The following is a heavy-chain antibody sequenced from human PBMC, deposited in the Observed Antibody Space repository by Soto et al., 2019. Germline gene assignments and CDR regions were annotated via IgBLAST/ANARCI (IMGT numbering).Heavy chain of an antibody. CDR1: GGSISSYY. D-gene: IGHD4-17*01. J-gene: IGHJ4*02. V-gene: IGHV4-59*01. CDR2: IYYSGST. CDR3: ARDFGDGDSPIFDY. Sequence: SETLSLTCTVSGGSISSYYWSWIRQPPGKGLEWIGYIYYSGSTNYNPSLKSRVTISVDTSKNQFSLKLSSVTAADTAVYYCARDFGDGDSPIFDYWGQGTLVTVSS.